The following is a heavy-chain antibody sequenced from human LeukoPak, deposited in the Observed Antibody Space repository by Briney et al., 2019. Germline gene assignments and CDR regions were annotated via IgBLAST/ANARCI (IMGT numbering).Heavy chain of an antibody. CDR2: IYPSDSDT. CDR1: RYSFTSYW. Sequence: GESLKISCKASRYSFTSYWIGWVRQMPGKGLEWMGIIYPSDSDTRYGPSFQGQVIISADKSISTAYLQWSSLKASDTAMYYCARVGIAGGNYFDYWGQGTLVTVSS. CDR3: ARVGIAGGNYFDY. V-gene: IGHV5-51*01. D-gene: IGHD6-13*01. J-gene: IGHJ4*02.